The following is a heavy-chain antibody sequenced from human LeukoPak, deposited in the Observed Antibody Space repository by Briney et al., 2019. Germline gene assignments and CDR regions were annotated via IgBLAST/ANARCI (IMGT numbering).Heavy chain of an antibody. Sequence: SETLSLTCTVSGGSISSYYWSWIRQPPGKGLEWIGYIYYSGSTYYNPSLKSRVTIPVDTSKNQFSLKLSSVTAADTAVYYCALKLTYYYDSSGYPYWGQGTLVTVSS. CDR1: GGSISSYY. V-gene: IGHV4-59*04. D-gene: IGHD3-22*01. CDR3: ALKLTYYYDSSGYPY. CDR2: IYYSGST. J-gene: IGHJ4*02.